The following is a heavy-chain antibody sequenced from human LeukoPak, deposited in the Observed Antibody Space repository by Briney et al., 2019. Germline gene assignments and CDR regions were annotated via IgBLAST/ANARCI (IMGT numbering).Heavy chain of an antibody. D-gene: IGHD5-18*01. CDR1: GGSFSGYY. Sequence: KPSETLSLTCAVYGGSFSGYYWSWIRQPPGKGLEWIGEINHSGSTNYNPSLKSRVTISVDTSKNQFSLKLSSVTAADTAVYYCARAAPDTAMVSPPHGYYYYGMDVWGQGTTVTVSS. CDR3: ARAAPDTAMVSPPHGYYYYGMDV. V-gene: IGHV4-34*01. J-gene: IGHJ6*02. CDR2: INHSGST.